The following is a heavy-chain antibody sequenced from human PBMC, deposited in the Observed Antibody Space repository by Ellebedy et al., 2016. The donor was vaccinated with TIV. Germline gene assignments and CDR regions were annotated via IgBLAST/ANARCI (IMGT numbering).Heavy chain of an antibody. Sequence: GGSLRLSXTTSGFTFGDYAMSWFRQAPGKGLEWVGFIRIKAYGGTTEYAASVKGRFTVSRDDAKNIAYLQMNSLKTEDTAVYYCSRVWSITDGGHCSGGSCYYLPFDHWGQGTLVTVSP. CDR3: SRVWSITDGGHCSGGSCYYLPFDH. V-gene: IGHV3-49*03. J-gene: IGHJ4*02. CDR1: GFTFGDYA. D-gene: IGHD2-15*01. CDR2: IRIKAYGGTT.